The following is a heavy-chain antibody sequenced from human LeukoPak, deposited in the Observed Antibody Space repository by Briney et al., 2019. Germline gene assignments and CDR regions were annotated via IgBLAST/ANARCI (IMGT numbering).Heavy chain of an antibody. CDR1: GFTFSSYA. Sequence: GGSLRLSCAASGFTFSSYAMSWVRQAPGKGLEWVSAISGSGGSTYYADSVKGRFTISRDNSKNTLYLQMNSLRAEDTAVYYCAKDRACSSTSCYSLADYWGQGTWSPSPQ. J-gene: IGHJ4*02. CDR2: ISGSGGST. CDR3: AKDRACSSTSCYSLADY. V-gene: IGHV3-23*01. D-gene: IGHD2-2*01.